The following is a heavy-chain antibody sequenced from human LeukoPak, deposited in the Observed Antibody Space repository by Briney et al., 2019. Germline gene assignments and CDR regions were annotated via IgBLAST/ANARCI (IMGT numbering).Heavy chain of an antibody. D-gene: IGHD5-18*01. CDR1: GYTFTSYY. CDR2: INPSGGST. CDR3: ARGYSPHDAFDI. Sequence: ASVTVSCKASGYTFTSYYMHWVRQAPGQGLEWMGIINPSGGSTSYAQKFQGRVTMTRDTSTSTVYMGLSSLRSEDTAVYYCARGYSPHDAFDIWGQGTMVTVSS. J-gene: IGHJ3*02. V-gene: IGHV1-46*01.